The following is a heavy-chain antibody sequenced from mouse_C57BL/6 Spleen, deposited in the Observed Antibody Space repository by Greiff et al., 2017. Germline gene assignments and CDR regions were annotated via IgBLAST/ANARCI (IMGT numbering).Heavy chain of an antibody. CDR2: ISSGSSTI. D-gene: IGHD1-1*01. V-gene: IGHV5-17*01. CDR1: GFTFSDYG. Sequence: DVKLVESGGGLVKPGGSLKLSCAASGFTFSDYGMHWVRQAPEKGLEWVAYISSGSSTIYYADTVKGRFPISRDNAKNTLFLQMTSLRSEDTAMYYCATPYYGSSLNYFDYWGQGTTLTVSS. CDR3: ATPYYGSSLNYFDY. J-gene: IGHJ2*01.